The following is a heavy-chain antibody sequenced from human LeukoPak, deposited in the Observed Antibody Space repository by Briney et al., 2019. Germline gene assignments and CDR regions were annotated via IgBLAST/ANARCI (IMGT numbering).Heavy chain of an antibody. D-gene: IGHD1-26*01. Sequence: PGGSLRLSCAASGFTFSSYAMSWVRQAPGKGLEWVSVIGSTNMEYADSVKGRFTISRDNSKSTLYLQMDSLRAEDTAVYYCARGEVGATGWFDPWGQGTLVTVSS. CDR3: ARGEVGATGWFDP. CDR2: IGSTNM. V-gene: IGHV3-23*03. J-gene: IGHJ5*02. CDR1: GFTFSSYA.